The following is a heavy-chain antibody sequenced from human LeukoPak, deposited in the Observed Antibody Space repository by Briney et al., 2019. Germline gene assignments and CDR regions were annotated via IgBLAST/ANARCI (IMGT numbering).Heavy chain of an antibody. D-gene: IGHD3-9*01. V-gene: IGHV3-48*01. CDR1: GFTFSSYS. CDR3: ARAGSFDWLLPFDY. Sequence: GGSLRLSWAASGFTFSSYSMNWVRQAPGKGLEWVSSISISSSTIYYADSVKGRFTISRDNAKNSLYLQMNSLRAEDTAVYYCARAGSFDWLLPFDYWGQGTLVTVSS. CDR2: ISISSSTI. J-gene: IGHJ4*02.